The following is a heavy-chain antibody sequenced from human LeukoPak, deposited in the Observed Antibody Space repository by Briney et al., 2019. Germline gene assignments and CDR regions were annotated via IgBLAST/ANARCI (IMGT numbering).Heavy chain of an antibody. V-gene: IGHV1-46*01. CDR1: GYTFTNYY. Sequence: GASVNVSCKASGYTFTNYYIHWVRQAPGQGLEWMGIINPSGGIPSYAPNFQGRVTMSRDTSTNTVYMELSSLTSEDTAVYYCAKSEAMLDDAFDIWGQGTMVTVSS. CDR2: INPSGGIP. D-gene: IGHD2-2*01. CDR3: AKSEAMLDDAFDI. J-gene: IGHJ3*02.